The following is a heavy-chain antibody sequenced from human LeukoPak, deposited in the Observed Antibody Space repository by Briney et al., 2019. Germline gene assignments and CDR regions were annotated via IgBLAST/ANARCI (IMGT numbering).Heavy chain of an antibody. Sequence: ASVKVSCKASGYTFTSYYMHWVRQAPGQGLEWMGTINPSGGSTSYAQKFQGRVTMTRDTSTSTVYMELSSLRSEDTAVYYCARMTAAGTYDYWGQGTLVTVSS. CDR1: GYTFTSYY. CDR2: INPSGGST. J-gene: IGHJ4*02. CDR3: ARMTAAGTYDY. V-gene: IGHV1-46*01. D-gene: IGHD6-13*01.